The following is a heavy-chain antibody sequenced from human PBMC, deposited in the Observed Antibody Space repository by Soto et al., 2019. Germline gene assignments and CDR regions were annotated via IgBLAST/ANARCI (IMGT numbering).Heavy chain of an antibody. CDR1: GFTFSDYY. J-gene: IGHJ5*02. V-gene: IGHV3-11*01. CDR2: ISSSGSTI. Sequence: GGSLRLSCAASGFTFSDYYMSWIRQAPGKGLEWVSYISSSGSTIYYADSVKGRFTISRDNAKNSLYLQMNSLRAEDTAVYYCARDKLVEMATMRPNWFDPWGQGTLVTVSS. D-gene: IGHD2-21*01. CDR3: ARDKLVEMATMRPNWFDP.